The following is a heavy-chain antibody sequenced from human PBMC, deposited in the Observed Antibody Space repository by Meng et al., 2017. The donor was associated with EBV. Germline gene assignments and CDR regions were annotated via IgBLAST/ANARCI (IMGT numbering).Heavy chain of an antibody. CDR1: GGPFRYYA. CDR2: FLPRLGAP. Sequence: QGKLVRSVAEVKGPGSSVKVSGKTSGGPFRYYAISWVRQSPGQGLEWLGGFLPRLGAPNYAQKFHGRVKITADESTSTHYMDLSSLRSEDTAIYYCASESGRGYTPDYWGQGTPVTVSS. CDR3: ASESGRGYTPDY. V-gene: IGHV1-69*01. D-gene: IGHD3-10*01. J-gene: IGHJ4*02.